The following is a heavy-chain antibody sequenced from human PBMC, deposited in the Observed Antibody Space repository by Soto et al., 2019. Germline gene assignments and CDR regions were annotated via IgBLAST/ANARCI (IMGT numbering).Heavy chain of an antibody. J-gene: IGHJ3*02. CDR2: IGTAGDT. D-gene: IGHD2-21*02. CDR1: GFTFSSYD. V-gene: IGHV3-13*04. Sequence: EVQLVESGGGLVQPGGSLRLSCAASGFTFSSYDMHWVRQATGKGLEWVSAIGTAGDTYYPGSVKGRFTISRENAKNSLYLQMNSLRAGDTAVYYCARGYNCGGDCWGAFDIWGQGTMVTVSS. CDR3: ARGYNCGGDCWGAFDI.